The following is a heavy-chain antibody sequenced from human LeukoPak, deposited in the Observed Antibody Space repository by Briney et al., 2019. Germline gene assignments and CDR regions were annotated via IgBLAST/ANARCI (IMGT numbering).Heavy chain of an antibody. D-gene: IGHD2-2*01. CDR3: AREVGDSGGDCSSTSCPGKYYYYYMDV. V-gene: IGHV3-23*01. CDR2: ISGSGGST. Sequence: GGSLRLSCAASGFTFSSYAMSWVRQAPGKGLEWVSAISGSGGSTYYADSVKGRFTISRDNSKNTLYLQMNSLRAEDTAVYYCAREVGDSGGDCSSTSCPGKYYYYYMDVWGKGTTVTVSS. CDR1: GFTFSSYA. J-gene: IGHJ6*03.